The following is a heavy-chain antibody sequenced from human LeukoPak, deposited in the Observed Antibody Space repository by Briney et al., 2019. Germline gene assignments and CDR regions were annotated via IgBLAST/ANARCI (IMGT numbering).Heavy chain of an antibody. Sequence: SETLSLTCTVSGVSIRGDTYYWGWIRQPPGKGLEWIGNYHIGNTYYNPSLKSRVTISEDTSKNQFSLRVNSVTAADTAVYYCARLWDSTGLYFYYYMDVWGGETTVTVSS. J-gene: IGHJ6*03. V-gene: IGHV4-39*01. CDR2: YHIGNT. D-gene: IGHD6-19*01. CDR1: GVSIRGDTYY. CDR3: ARLWDSTGLYFYYYMDV.